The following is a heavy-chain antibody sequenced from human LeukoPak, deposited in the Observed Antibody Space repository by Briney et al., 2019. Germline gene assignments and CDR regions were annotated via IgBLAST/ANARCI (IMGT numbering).Heavy chain of an antibody. CDR1: GGSFSGYY. CDR3: ASRCSGGSCYFYYFDY. D-gene: IGHD2-15*01. CDR2: INHSGST. J-gene: IGHJ4*02. Sequence: TASETLSLTCAVYGGSFSGYYWSWIRQPPGKGLEWIGEINHSGSTNYNPSLKGRVTISVDTSKNQFSLKLSSVTAADTAVYYCASRCSGGSCYFYYFDYWGQGTLVTVSS. V-gene: IGHV4-34*01.